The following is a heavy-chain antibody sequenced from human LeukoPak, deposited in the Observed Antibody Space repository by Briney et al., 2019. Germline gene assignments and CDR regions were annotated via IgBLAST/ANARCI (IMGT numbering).Heavy chain of an antibody. J-gene: IGHJ4*02. CDR2: ISGSGGST. D-gene: IGHD3-9*01. Sequence: PGGSLRLSCAASGFTFSTYAMSWVRQAPGKGLEWVSAISGSGGSTYYADSVKSRFTISRDNSKNMLHLQMNSLRGEDTAVYYCAKGLRYFDWLFDYWGQGTLVTVSS. V-gene: IGHV3-23*01. CDR3: AKGLRYFDWLFDY. CDR1: GFTFSTYA.